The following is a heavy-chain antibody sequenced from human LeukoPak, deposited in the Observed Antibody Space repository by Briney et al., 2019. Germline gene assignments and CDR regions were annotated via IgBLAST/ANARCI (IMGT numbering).Heavy chain of an antibody. Sequence: ASVKVSCKASGYTFTGYYMHWVRQAPGQRLEWMGWINAGNGNTKYSQKFQGRVTITRDTSASTAYMELSSLRSEDTAVYYCARDRGAYCGGDCYFFDGFDYWGQGTLVTVSS. V-gene: IGHV1-3*01. D-gene: IGHD2-21*02. CDR3: ARDRGAYCGGDCYFFDGFDY. CDR1: GYTFTGYY. J-gene: IGHJ4*02. CDR2: INAGNGNT.